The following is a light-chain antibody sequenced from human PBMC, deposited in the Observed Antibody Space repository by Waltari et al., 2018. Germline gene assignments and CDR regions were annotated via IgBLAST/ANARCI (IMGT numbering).Light chain of an antibody. V-gene: IGKV3-11*01. Sequence: EIVLTQSPATLSLSPGERATLSCRASESIDSHLAWYQQKPGKAPSLLIYDASNRATGIPARFSGSRSGTDFTLTISSLDPEDFAVYYCQQRSYWPLTFGGGTKVEIK. CDR3: QQRSYWPLT. CDR2: DAS. CDR1: ESIDSH. J-gene: IGKJ4*01.